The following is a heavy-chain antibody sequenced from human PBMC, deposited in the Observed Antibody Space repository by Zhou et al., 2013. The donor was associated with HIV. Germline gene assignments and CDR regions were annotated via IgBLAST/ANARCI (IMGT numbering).Heavy chain of an antibody. CDR1: GASFTGYF. CDR2: IDHGGST. CDR3: ARGGPGWPTDY. J-gene: IGHJ4*02. Sequence: QVQLQQWGAGLLKPSETLSLTCAVYGASFTGYFWSWIRQPPGKGLEWIGEIDHGGSTSYNPSLKSRVTISVDTSKNQFSLKLSSVTAADTAVYYCARGGPGWPTDYWGQGTLVIVSS. V-gene: IGHV4-34*01.